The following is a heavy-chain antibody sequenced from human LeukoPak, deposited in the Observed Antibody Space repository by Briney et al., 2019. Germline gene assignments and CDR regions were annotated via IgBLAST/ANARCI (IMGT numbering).Heavy chain of an antibody. Sequence: AQSMRLSSAAPRFTLNRNRIHWVRRATGKGLGWVSLVETDGSSATYADSVRGRFTISRDNAKNTVYLQMNSLRVEDTAVYYCVRDVPHNWFDSWGQGTLVTVSS. V-gene: IGHV3-74*01. CDR1: RFTLNRNR. CDR2: VETDGSSA. CDR3: VRDVPHNWFDS. J-gene: IGHJ5*01.